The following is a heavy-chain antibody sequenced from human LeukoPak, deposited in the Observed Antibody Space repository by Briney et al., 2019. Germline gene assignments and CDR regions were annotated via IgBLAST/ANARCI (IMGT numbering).Heavy chain of an antibody. Sequence: SVKVSCKASGGTFSSYAISWVRQAPGQGLEWMGGIIPIFGTANYAQKFQGRVTVTADESTSTAYMELSSLRSEDTAVYYCARGVTGLEDYYMDVWGKGTTVTVSS. D-gene: IGHD1-20*01. CDR2: IIPIFGTA. CDR1: GGTFSSYA. J-gene: IGHJ6*03. V-gene: IGHV1-69*13. CDR3: ARGVTGLEDYYMDV.